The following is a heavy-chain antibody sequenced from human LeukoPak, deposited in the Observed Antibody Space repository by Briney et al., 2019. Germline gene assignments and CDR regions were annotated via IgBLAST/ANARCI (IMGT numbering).Heavy chain of an antibody. CDR1: GFTFSSYG. D-gene: IGHD5-12*01. V-gene: IGHV3-30*18. Sequence: GRSLRLSCAASGFTFSSYGMHWVRQAPGKGLEWVAVISYDGSNKYYADSVKGRFTISRDNSKNTLYLQMNSLRAEDTAVYYCAKGGRSGGIVATISYIDYWGQGTLVTVSS. CDR3: AKGGRSGGIVATISYIDY. CDR2: ISYDGSNK. J-gene: IGHJ4*02.